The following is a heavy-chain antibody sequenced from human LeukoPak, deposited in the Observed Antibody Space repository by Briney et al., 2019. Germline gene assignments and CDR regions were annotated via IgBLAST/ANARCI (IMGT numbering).Heavy chain of an antibody. Sequence: GASVKVSCKASGYIFTSYGISWVRQAPGQGLEWMGWISAYNGNTNYAQKFQGRVTITTDESTSTAYMELSSLRSEDTAVYYCARARYSSPVRSYYYYMDVWGKGTTVTVSS. V-gene: IGHV1-18*01. CDR1: GYIFTSYG. CDR2: ISAYNGNT. CDR3: ARARYSSPVRSYYYYMDV. J-gene: IGHJ6*03. D-gene: IGHD6-13*01.